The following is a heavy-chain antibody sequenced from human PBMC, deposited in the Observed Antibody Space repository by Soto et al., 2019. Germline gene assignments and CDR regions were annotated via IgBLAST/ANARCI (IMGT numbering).Heavy chain of an antibody. V-gene: IGHV3-23*01. CDR3: AKDRAYCANGVCYYVDFDY. J-gene: IGHJ4*02. D-gene: IGHD2-8*01. CDR2: ISGSGGST. Sequence: GGSLRLSCAASGFTFSSYAMSWVRQAPGKGLEWVSAISGSGGSTYYADSVKGRFTISRDNSKNTLYLQMNSLRAEDTDVYYCAKDRAYCANGVCYYVDFDYWGQGTLVTVSS. CDR1: GFTFSSYA.